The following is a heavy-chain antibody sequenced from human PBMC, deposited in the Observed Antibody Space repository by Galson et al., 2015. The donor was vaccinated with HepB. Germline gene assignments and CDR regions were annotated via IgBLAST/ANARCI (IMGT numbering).Heavy chain of an antibody. V-gene: IGHV3-66*01. D-gene: IGHD3-3*01. J-gene: IGHJ4*02. Sequence: SLRLSCAAFGFTVSTNYMSWVRQAPGKGLEWVSVIYSGGSRYYADSVKGRFTISSDNSKNTLSLQMNSLRAEDTAVYYCARDPFWSNFRAYDHWGQGTPVTVSS. CDR2: IYSGGSR. CDR1: GFTVSTNY. CDR3: ARDPFWSNFRAYDH.